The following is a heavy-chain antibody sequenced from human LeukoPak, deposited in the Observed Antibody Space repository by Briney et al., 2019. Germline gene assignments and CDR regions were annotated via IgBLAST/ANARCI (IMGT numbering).Heavy chain of an antibody. CDR1: GFTFSSYA. J-gene: IGHJ4*02. CDR3: AREGDYDFWSRFTQLFDY. V-gene: IGHV3-30-3*01. D-gene: IGHD3-3*01. CDR2: ISYDGSNK. Sequence: GRSLRLSCAASGFTFSSYAMHWVRQAPGKGLEWVAVISYDGSNKYYADSVKGRFTISRDNSKNTLYLQMNSLRAEDTAVYYCAREGDYDFWSRFTQLFDYWGQGTLVTVSS.